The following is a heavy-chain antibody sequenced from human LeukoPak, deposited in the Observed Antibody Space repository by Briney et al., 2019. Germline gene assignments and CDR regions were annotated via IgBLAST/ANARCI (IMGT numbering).Heavy chain of an antibody. D-gene: IGHD3-22*01. J-gene: IGHJ4*02. V-gene: IGHV4-38-2*02. CDR3: AGVDDSSGYYYDY. CDR2: INHSGST. Sequence: SETLSLTCTVSGYSISSGYYWGWIRQPPGKGLEWIGEINHSGSTNYNPSLKSRVTISVDTSKNQFSLKLSSVTAADTAVYYCAGVDDSSGYYYDYWGQGTLVTVSS. CDR1: GYSISSGYY.